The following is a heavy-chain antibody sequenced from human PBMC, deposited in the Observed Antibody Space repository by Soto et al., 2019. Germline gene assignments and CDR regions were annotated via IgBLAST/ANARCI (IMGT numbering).Heavy chain of an antibody. D-gene: IGHD3-3*01. CDR1: GGSISDYY. Sequence: PSETLSLTCTVSGGSISDYYWNWIRQTPGKGLEWIGYIYSTGATSYIPSLKSRVSISLDTSKSQFSLKLSSVTAADTAVYYCARMSFWSGCSTFDYWGRGTLVTVSS. J-gene: IGHJ4*02. V-gene: IGHV4-59*01. CDR3: ARMSFWSGCSTFDY. CDR2: IYSTGAT.